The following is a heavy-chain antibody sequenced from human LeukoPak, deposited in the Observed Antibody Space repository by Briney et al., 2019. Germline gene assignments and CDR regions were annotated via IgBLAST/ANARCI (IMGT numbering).Heavy chain of an antibody. D-gene: IGHD3-22*01. Sequence: PGGSLRLSCAASGFTFSSYSMNWVRQAPGKGLEWVSSISSSSSYIYYADSVKGRFTISRDNAKNSLYLQMNSLRAEDTAVYYCARDRYDSSGYYYVGDFDYWGQGTLVTVSS. J-gene: IGHJ4*02. CDR3: ARDRYDSSGYYYVGDFDY. V-gene: IGHV3-21*01. CDR1: GFTFSSYS. CDR2: ISSSSSYI.